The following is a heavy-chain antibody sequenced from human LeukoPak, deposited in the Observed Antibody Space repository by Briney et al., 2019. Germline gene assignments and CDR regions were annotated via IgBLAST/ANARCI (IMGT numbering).Heavy chain of an antibody. CDR1: GGSISNYY. CDR2: IYYSGST. J-gene: IGHJ5*02. V-gene: IGHV4-59*08. D-gene: IGHD1-26*01. CDR3: ARHVAVGETA. Sequence: PSETLSLTCSVSGGSISNYYWSWIRQPPGKGLEWIGYIYYSGSTNYNPSLKSRVTISVDTSKNQFSLKLSSVTAADTAVYYCARHVAVGETAWGQGTLVTVSS.